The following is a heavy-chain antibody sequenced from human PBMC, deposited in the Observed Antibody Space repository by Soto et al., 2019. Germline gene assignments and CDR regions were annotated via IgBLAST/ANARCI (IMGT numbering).Heavy chain of an antibody. D-gene: IGHD3-3*01. CDR3: AREPPFWSGYSVGPYYYYYGMDV. Sequence: ASVKVSCKSSVYTFNSYGMRWVRQATGQGLEWMGWISAYNGNTNYAQKLQGRVTMTREPSTRPASMALRSMRSDDTAVYYCAREPPFWSGYSVGPYYYYYGMDVWGQGTTVTVSS. CDR1: VYTFNSYG. J-gene: IGHJ6*02. V-gene: IGHV1-18*01. CDR2: ISAYNGNT.